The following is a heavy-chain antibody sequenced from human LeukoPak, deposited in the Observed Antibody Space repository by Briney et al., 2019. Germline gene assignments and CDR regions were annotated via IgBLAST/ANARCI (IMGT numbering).Heavy chain of an antibody. CDR1: GFTFSSYG. V-gene: IGHV3-30*18. CDR3: AKDSSSFLDWFDP. J-gene: IGHJ5*02. Sequence: GGSLRLSCAASGFTFSSYGMHWVRQAPGKGLEWVAVISYDGSNKYYADSVKGRLTISRDNSKNTLYLQMNSLRGEDTAVYYCAKDSSSFLDWFDPWGQGTLVTVSS. D-gene: IGHD6-13*01. CDR2: ISYDGSNK.